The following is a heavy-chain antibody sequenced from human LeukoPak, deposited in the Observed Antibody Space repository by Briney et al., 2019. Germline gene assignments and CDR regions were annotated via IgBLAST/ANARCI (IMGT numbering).Heavy chain of an antibody. CDR3: ARIGRGYGDPKAFDY. CDR2: INPNSGGT. V-gene: IGHV1-2*02. CDR1: GYTFTGYY. J-gene: IGHJ4*02. D-gene: IGHD4/OR15-4a*01. Sequence: ASVKVSCKASGYTFTGYYMHWVRQAPGQELEWMGWINPNSGGTNYAQKFQDRVTMTRDTSISTAYMELSRLRSDDTAVYYCARIGRGYGDPKAFDYWGQGTLVTVSS.